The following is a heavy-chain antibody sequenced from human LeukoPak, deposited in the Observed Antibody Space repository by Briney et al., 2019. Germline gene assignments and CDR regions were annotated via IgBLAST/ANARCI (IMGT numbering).Heavy chain of an antibody. Sequence: PGGSLRLSCAASGFTFSSYSMNWVRQAPGKGLEWVSSISSSSSYIYYADSVKGRFTISRDNAKNSLYLQMNSLRAEDTAVYYCARDPAADYYYSSGDCPTFDYWGQGTLVTVSS. CDR3: ARDPAADYYYSSGDCPTFDY. CDR2: ISSSSSYI. CDR1: GFTFSSYS. V-gene: IGHV3-21*01. J-gene: IGHJ4*02. D-gene: IGHD3-22*01.